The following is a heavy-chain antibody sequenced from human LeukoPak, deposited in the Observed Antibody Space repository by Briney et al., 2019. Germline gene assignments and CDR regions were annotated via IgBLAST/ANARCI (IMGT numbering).Heavy chain of an antibody. Sequence: ASGTLSHTCTVSGGSISSYYWSWIRQPPGKGLEWIGSIYSRGSTNYNPSLKSRVTISVDTSKNQLSLKLSSVTAADTAVFYCARVLWFGESYYFDYWGQGTLVTVSS. V-gene: IGHV4-59*01. CDR2: IYSRGST. D-gene: IGHD3-10*01. J-gene: IGHJ4*02. CDR3: ARVLWFGESYYFDY. CDR1: GGSISSYY.